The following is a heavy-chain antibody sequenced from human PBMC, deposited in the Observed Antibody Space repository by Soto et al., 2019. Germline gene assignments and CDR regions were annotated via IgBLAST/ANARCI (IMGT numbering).Heavy chain of an antibody. J-gene: IGHJ4*02. CDR2: IYPGDSDT. V-gene: IGHV5-51*01. CDR3: ASSYYYGSGTPFPLHFDY. CDR1: GYSFTSYW. Sequence: GESLKISCKGSGYSFTSYWIGWVRQMPGKGLEWMGIIYPGDSDTRYSPSFQGQVTISADKSISTAYLQWSSLKASDTAMYYCASSYYYGSGTPFPLHFDYWGQGTLVTVSS. D-gene: IGHD3-10*01.